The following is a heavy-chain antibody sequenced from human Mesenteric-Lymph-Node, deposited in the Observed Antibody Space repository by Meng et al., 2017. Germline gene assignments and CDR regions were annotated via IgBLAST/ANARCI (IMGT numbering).Heavy chain of an antibody. CDR2: INPSGGST. J-gene: IGHJ4*02. CDR1: GYTFTSYY. Sequence: ASVKVSCKASGYTFTSYYMHWVRQAPGQGLEWMGIINPSGGSTSYAQKFQGRVTITADESTSTAYMELSSLRSEDTAVYYCARGLHRGSFGYWGQGTLVTVSS. CDR3: ARGLHRGSFGY. V-gene: IGHV1-46*01. D-gene: IGHD5-12*01.